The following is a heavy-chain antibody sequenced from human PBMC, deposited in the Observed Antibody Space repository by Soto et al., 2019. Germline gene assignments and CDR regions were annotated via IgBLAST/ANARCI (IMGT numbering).Heavy chain of an antibody. V-gene: IGHV4-59*01. CDR3: ARVYYDILTGYRWFDP. D-gene: IGHD3-9*01. Sequence: PSETLSLTCTVSGDSISSYYWSWIRQPPGKGLEWIGYIYYSGSTNYNPSLKSRVTISVDTSKNQFSLKLSSVTAADTAVYYCARVYYDILTGYRWFDPWGQGTLVTVSS. CDR1: GDSISSYY. J-gene: IGHJ5*02. CDR2: IYYSGST.